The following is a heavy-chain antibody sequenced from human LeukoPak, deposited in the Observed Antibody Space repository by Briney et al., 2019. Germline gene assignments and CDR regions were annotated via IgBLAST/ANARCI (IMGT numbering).Heavy chain of an antibody. V-gene: IGHV1-18*01. D-gene: IGHD3-22*01. CDR3: ARSLSTYYYDSSGYFNYYYYMDV. Sequence: ASVKVSCKASGYTFTSCGISWVRQAPGQGLEWMGWISAYNGNTNYAQKLQGRVTMTTDTSTSTAYMELRSLRSDDTAVYYCARSLSTYYYDSSGYFNYYYYMDVWGKGTRSPSP. CDR2: ISAYNGNT. CDR1: GYTFTSCG. J-gene: IGHJ6*03.